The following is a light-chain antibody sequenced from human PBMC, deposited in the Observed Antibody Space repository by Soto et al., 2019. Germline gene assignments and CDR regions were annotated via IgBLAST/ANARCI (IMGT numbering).Light chain of an antibody. CDR3: QSWGTGIQV. CDR2: LNYDGTH. J-gene: IGLJ3*02. CDR1: SGYSTYA. Sequence: QSVLTQSPSASASLGASVKLTCTLSSGYSTYAIAWHQQQSEKGPRFLMKLNYDGTHSKGDGFFDRFSGSSSGAERHLTISSLQSEDEADYYCQSWGTGIQVFGGGTKLTVL. V-gene: IGLV4-69*01.